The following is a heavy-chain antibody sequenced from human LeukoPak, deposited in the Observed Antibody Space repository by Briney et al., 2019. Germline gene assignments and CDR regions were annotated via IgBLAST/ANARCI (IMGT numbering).Heavy chain of an antibody. CDR2: IYYSGST. J-gene: IGHJ4*02. CDR1: GGSISSSGYY. D-gene: IGHD3-22*01. V-gene: IGHV4-39*01. Sequence: SETLSLTCTVSGGSISSSGYYSGWIRQPPGKGLQWIGSIYYSGSTYYNPSLKSRVIVSVDTSKNQFSLKLSSVTAADTAVYYCARQSYDSSGYYYFDYWGQGTLVTVSS. CDR3: ARQSYDSSGYYYFDY.